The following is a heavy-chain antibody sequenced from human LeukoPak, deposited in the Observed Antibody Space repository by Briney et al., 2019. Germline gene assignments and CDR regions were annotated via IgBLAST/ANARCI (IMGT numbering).Heavy chain of an antibody. Sequence: GRSLRLSCAASGFTFTSHAMGWVRQAPGKGLEWVSAISTSGDSTYYADSVKGRFTISRDNSKNTLYLQMNSLRAEDTAVYYCAKEQQGFCSGGSCYSGLDYWGQGTLVTVSS. J-gene: IGHJ4*02. CDR2: ISTSGDST. CDR3: AKEQQGFCSGGSCYSGLDY. CDR1: GFTFTSHA. V-gene: IGHV3-23*01. D-gene: IGHD2-15*01.